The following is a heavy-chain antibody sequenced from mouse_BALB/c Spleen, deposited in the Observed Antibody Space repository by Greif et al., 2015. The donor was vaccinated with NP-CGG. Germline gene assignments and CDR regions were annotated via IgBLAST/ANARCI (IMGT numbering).Heavy chain of an antibody. J-gene: IGHJ2*01. CDR1: GYTFSSYW. CDR2: ILPGNGST. CDR3: ARSDYRYDVDY. Sequence: QVQLQQSGAELMKPGASVKISCKATGYTFSSYWIEWVKQRPGHGLEWIGEILPGNGSTNYNEKFKGKATFTADTSSNTAYMQLSSLTSEDSAVYYCARSDYRYDVDYWGQGTTLTVSS. D-gene: IGHD2-14*01. V-gene: IGHV1-9*01.